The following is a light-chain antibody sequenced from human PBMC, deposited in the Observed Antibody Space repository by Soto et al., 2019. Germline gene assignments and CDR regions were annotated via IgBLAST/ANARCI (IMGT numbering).Light chain of an antibody. Sequence: QSALTQPASVSGSPGQSITISCTGTSRDVGGYNYVSWYQQHPGKAPKLMLYAVSYRPSGVSDRFSGSKSGNTASLTITGLQAEDEADYSCSSYTSSSTLDYVFGTGTKVTVL. CDR3: SSYTSSSTLDYV. CDR2: AVS. J-gene: IGLJ1*01. V-gene: IGLV2-14*01. CDR1: SRDVGGYNY.